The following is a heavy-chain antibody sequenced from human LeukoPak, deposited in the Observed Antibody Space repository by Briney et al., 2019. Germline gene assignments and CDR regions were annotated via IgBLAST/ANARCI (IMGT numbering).Heavy chain of an antibody. CDR1: GGSISSSY. V-gene: IGHV4-59*08. J-gene: IGHJ5*02. Sequence: SETLSLTCTVSGGSISSSYWGWLRQPPGKGLEWIGYIYYSGSTNYNPSLKSRVTISVDTSRNQFSLKLTSVTAADTAVYYCARRSQENGMITANNWFDPWGQGTLVTVSS. CDR3: ARRSQENGMITANNWFDP. CDR2: IYYSGST. D-gene: IGHD3-16*01.